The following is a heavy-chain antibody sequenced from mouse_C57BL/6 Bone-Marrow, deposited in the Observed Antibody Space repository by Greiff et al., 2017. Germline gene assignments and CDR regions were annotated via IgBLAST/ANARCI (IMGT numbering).Heavy chain of an antibody. D-gene: IGHD2-12*01. CDR2: IVPNSGGT. CDR3: ASTRDCYYFDY. J-gene: IGHJ2*01. Sequence: QFQLQQPGAELVTPGASVRLSCKASGYPFTSYGMHWVKQRPGRGLEWMGRIVPNSGGTKYNERFKSKAPLPVNNPASTAYMQLSSLTSEDSAFYYCASTRDCYYFDYWGQGTTLTVSS. CDR1: GYPFTSYG. V-gene: IGHV1-72*01.